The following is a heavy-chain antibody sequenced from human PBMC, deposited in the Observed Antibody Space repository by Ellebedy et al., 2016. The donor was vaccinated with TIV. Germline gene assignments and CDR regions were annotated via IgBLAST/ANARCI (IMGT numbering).Heavy chain of an antibody. CDR1: GYTFTSYG. D-gene: IGHD1-20*01. J-gene: IGHJ4*02. V-gene: IGHV1-18*01. CDR3: ARAVTGTHFDY. Sequence: AASVKVSCKASGYTFTSYGISWARQAPGQGLEWMGWISAYNGNTNYAQKLQGRVTMTTDTSTSTACMELRSLRSDDTAVYYCARAVTGTHFDYWGQGTLVTVSS. CDR2: ISAYNGNT.